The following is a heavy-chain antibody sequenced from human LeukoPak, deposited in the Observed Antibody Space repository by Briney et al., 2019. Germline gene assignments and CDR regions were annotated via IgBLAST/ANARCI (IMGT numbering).Heavy chain of an antibody. V-gene: IGHV3-11*03. CDR3: ARSTRSKTYYFDY. CDR2: ISSSSSYT. J-gene: IGHJ4*02. D-gene: IGHD1-1*01. Sequence: GGSLRLSCAASGFTFSDYYMSWIRQAPGKGLELVSYISSSSSYTNYADSVKGRFTISRDNAKNSLYLQMNSLRAEDTAVYYCARSTRSKTYYFDYWGQGTLVTVSS. CDR1: GFTFSDYY.